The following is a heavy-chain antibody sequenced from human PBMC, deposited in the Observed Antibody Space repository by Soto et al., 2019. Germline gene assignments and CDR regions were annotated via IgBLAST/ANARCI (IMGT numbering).Heavy chain of an antibody. D-gene: IGHD3-10*01. CDR1: GGSISSYH. Sequence: QVQLQESGPGLVKPSETLSLSCTVSGGSISSYHWSWIRQTPGKGLEWIGYVHYSWGSNYNPSLKTRVAISRDTSKSQSSPKLTSVTATDTAVYYCARQAFGALQGLVDVWGQGTTVTVSS. CDR2: VHYSWGS. J-gene: IGHJ6*02. CDR3: ARQAFGALQGLVDV. V-gene: IGHV4-59*08.